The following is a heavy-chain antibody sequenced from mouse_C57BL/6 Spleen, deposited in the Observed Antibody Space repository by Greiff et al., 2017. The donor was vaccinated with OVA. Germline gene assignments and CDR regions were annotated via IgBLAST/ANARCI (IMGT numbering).Heavy chain of an antibody. J-gene: IGHJ2*01. Sequence: VQLKQSGPELVKPGASVKISCKASGYSFTDYNMHWVNQSHGQSLAWLGAINPNSGTTSSTQKFKGKATLTVDQSSSTAYMQLNSLTSEDSAVYDCARRKLGRLDDWGKGTTLTVSS. CDR2: INPNSGTT. D-gene: IGHD4-1*01. CDR3: ARRKLGRLDD. CDR1: GYSFTDYN. V-gene: IGHV1-39*01.